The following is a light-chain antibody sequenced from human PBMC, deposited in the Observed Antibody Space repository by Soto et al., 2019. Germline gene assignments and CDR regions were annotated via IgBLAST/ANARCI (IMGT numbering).Light chain of an antibody. CDR1: SGHSSYA. CDR2: LNKDGSH. J-gene: IGLJ2*01. CDR3: QTWGTGFQF. V-gene: IGLV4-69*01. Sequence: QPVLTQSPSASASLGASVKLTCTLSSGHSSYAIAWHQKQPGKGPRYLMDLNKDGSHTKGDGIPDRFSGSSSGADRYLIISSLQSEDEADYYCQTWGTGFQFFGGGTQLTVL.